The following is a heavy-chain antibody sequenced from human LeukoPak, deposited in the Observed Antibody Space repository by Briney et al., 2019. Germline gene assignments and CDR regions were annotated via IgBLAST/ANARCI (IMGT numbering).Heavy chain of an antibody. CDR1: GFTFSSYW. V-gene: IGHV3-74*01. J-gene: IGHJ4*02. CDR2: INSDGSST. D-gene: IGHD3-3*01. Sequence: PGGSLRLSCAASGFTFSSYWMHWVRQAPGKGLVWVSRINSDGSSTSYADSVKGRFTISRDNAKNTLYLQMNSLRAEDTAVYYCARDPTTYYDFWSGDYGPNYWGQGTLVTVSS. CDR3: ARDPTTYYDFWSGDYGPNY.